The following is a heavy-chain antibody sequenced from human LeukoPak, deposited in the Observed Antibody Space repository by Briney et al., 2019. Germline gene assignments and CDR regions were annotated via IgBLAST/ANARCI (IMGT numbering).Heavy chain of an antibody. J-gene: IGHJ4*02. Sequence: GGSLRLSCAASGFTVSSNYMSWVRQAPGKGLEWGSVIYSGGSTYYADSVKGRFTISRDNSKNTLYLQMNSLRAEDTAVYYCARGSDSGYDLDYWGQGTLVTVSS. CDR2: IYSGGST. CDR1: GFTVSSNY. V-gene: IGHV3-66*01. D-gene: IGHD5-12*01. CDR3: ARGSDSGYDLDY.